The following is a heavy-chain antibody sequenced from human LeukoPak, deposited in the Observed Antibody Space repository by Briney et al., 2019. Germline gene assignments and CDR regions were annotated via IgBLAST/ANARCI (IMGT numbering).Heavy chain of an antibody. V-gene: IGHV1-2*02. J-gene: IGHJ1*01. CDR2: INPNSGGT. CDR3: AREVAAAGHGAEYFQH. Sequence: GASVKVSCKASGYTFTGYYMHWVRQAPGQGLEWMGWINPNSGGTNYAQKFQGRVTMTRDTSISTAYMELSRLRSDDTAVYYCAREVAAAGHGAEYFQHWGQGTLVTVSS. D-gene: IGHD6-13*01. CDR1: GYTFTGYY.